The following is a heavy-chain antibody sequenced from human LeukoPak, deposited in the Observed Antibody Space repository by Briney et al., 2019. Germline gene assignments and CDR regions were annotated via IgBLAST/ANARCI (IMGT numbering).Heavy chain of an antibody. D-gene: IGHD6-13*01. J-gene: IGHJ4*02. CDR3: ASGQTAGGFYFDY. V-gene: IGHV1-69*02. CDR1: GYTFTDYY. CDR2: IIPILGIA. Sequence: GASVKVSCKASGYTFTDYYMHWVQQAPGQGLEWMGRIIPILGIANYAQKFQGRVTITADKSTSTAYMELSSLRSEDTAVYYCASGQTAGGFYFDYWGQGTLVTVSS.